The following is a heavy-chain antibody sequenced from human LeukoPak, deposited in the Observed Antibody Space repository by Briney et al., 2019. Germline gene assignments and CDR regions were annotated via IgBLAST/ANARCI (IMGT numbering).Heavy chain of an antibody. Sequence: KPSETLSLTCTVSGGSISSSSYYWGWIRQPPGKGLEWIGSIYYSGSTYYNPSLKSRVTISVDTSKNQFSLKLSSVTAADTAVYYCARGWIQLWPLSWFDPWGQGTLVTVSS. CDR3: ARGWIQLWPLSWFDP. D-gene: IGHD5-18*01. V-gene: IGHV4-39*07. CDR1: GGSISSSSYY. J-gene: IGHJ5*02. CDR2: IYYSGST.